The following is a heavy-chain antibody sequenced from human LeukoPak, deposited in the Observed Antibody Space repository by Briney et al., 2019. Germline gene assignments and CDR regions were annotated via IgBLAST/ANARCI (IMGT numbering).Heavy chain of an antibody. CDR3: AKDLGCSGGSCYSGVDY. J-gene: IGHJ4*02. D-gene: IGHD2-15*01. V-gene: IGHV3-30*02. Sequence: GGSLRLSCAASGFTFSSYGMHWVRQAPGKGLEWVAFIRYDGSNKYYADSVKGRFTISRYNSKNTLYLQMNSLRAEDTAVYYCAKDLGCSGGSCYSGVDYWGQGTLVTVSS. CDR1: GFTFSSYG. CDR2: IRYDGSNK.